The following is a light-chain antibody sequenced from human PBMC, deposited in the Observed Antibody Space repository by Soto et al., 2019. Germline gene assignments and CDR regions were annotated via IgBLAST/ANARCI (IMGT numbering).Light chain of an antibody. J-gene: IGLJ2*01. CDR3: CSYAGSYNLV. Sequence: QSALTQPRSVSGSPGQSVTISCTGTSSDVGGYNYVSWYQQHPGKAPKLMIYDVSKRPSGVPDRFSGSKSGNSASLTISGLQAEDEADYYCCSYAGSYNLVFGGATKLTVL. CDR2: DVS. V-gene: IGLV2-11*01. CDR1: SSDVGGYNY.